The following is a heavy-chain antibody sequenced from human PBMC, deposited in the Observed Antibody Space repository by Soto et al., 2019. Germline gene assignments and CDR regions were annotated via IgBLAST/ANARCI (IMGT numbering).Heavy chain of an antibody. CDR3: ARGYRGLFFYAMDV. Sequence: QVELVQSGIEVKNPGSSVKVSCKASGDTFSNYPINWVRQAPGQGLEWMGGIIPFYDKPNYAENFLGRVTISADKFTATAYLEVSSLRSEDTAVYFCARGYRGLFFYAMDVWGRGTPVIVSS. V-gene: IGHV1-69*06. CDR2: IIPFYDKP. J-gene: IGHJ6*02. CDR1: GDTFSNYP. D-gene: IGHD1-26*01.